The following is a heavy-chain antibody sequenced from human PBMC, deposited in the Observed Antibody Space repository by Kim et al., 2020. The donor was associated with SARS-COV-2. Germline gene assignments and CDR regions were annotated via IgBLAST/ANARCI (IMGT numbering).Heavy chain of an antibody. CDR1: GGSISSSSYY. V-gene: IGHV4-39*01. CDR2: IYYSGST. D-gene: IGHD3-22*01. CDR3: ARHAYGVYYYDSSGPSDWYFDL. Sequence: SETLSLTCTVSGGSISSSSYYWGWIRQPPGKGLEWIGSIYYSGSTYYNPSLKSRVTISVDTSKNQFSLKLSSVTAADTAVYYCARHAYGVYYYDSSGPSDWYFDLWGRGTLVTVSS. J-gene: IGHJ2*01.